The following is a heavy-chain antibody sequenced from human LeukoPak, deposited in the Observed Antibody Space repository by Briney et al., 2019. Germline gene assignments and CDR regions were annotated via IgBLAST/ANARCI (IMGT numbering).Heavy chain of an antibody. CDR2: INPNSGGT. CDR1: GYTFTGYY. V-gene: IGHV1-2*02. D-gene: IGHD2-2*02. J-gene: IGHJ4*02. Sequence: ASVKVSCKASGYTFTGYYMHWARQAPGQGLEWMGWINPNSGGTNYAQKFQGRVTMTRDTSISTAYMELSRLRSDDTAVYYCARDLPIYCSSTGCYTAESYWGQGTLVTVSS. CDR3: ARDLPIYCSSTGCYTAESY.